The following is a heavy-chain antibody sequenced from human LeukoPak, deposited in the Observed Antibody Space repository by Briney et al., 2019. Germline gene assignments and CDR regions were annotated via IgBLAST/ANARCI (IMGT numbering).Heavy chain of an antibody. J-gene: IGHJ4*02. V-gene: IGHV4-59*12. Sequence: SETLSLTCTVSGGSISSYYWSWIRQPPGKGLEWIGYIYYSGSTYYNPSLKSRVTISVDRSKNQFSLKLSSVTAADTAVYYCARDYRVRGVTSFDYWGQGTLVTVSS. CDR1: GGSISSYY. CDR2: IYYSGST. CDR3: ARDYRVRGVTSFDY. D-gene: IGHD3-10*01.